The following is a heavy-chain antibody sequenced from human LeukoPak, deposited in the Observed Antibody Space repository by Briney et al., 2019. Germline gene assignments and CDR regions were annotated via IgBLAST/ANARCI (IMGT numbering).Heavy chain of an antibody. V-gene: IGHV3-74*01. CDR2: INSDGSIT. CDR1: GFTFTTYW. D-gene: IGHD2-2*01. CDR3: VSFYETY. Sequence: GGSLRLSCAASGFTFTTYWMHWVRQAPGKGLVWVSHINSDGSITSYADSVKGRFTISRDNAKNTVYLQMNNLRAEDTAVYYCVSFYETYWGRGTLVTVSS. J-gene: IGHJ4*02.